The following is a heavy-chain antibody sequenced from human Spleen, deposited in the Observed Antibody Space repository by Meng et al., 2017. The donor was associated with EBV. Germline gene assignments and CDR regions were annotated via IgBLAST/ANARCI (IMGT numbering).Heavy chain of an antibody. CDR1: GFDFSYYY. J-gene: IGHJ1*01. V-gene: IGHV3-11*01. D-gene: IGHD6-13*01. CDR3: ARGYSTSPAYFQF. CDR2: ISGSGAIV. Sequence: QVHLVEAGGDLVKAGGSLRLSCAASGFDFSYYYMNWIRQAPGKGPEWISYISGSGAIVYYADSVKGRFSISRDNAKNSLYLQINSLRAEDTAVYYCARGYSTSPAYFQFWGQGTLVTVSS.